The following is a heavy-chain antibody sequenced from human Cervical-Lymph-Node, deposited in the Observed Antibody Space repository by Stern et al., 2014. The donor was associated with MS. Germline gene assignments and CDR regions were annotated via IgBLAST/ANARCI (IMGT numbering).Heavy chain of an antibody. CDR3: TRGGLEYKSYRWASSDY. D-gene: IGHD1-26*01. CDR1: GYTFINYY. V-gene: IGHV1-46*03. CDR2: INPIGGST. J-gene: IGHJ4*02. Sequence: QVQLVQSGAEVKKPGASVKLSCEASGYTFINYYIQWVRQAPGQGFEWMGIINPIGGSTGYAQKFQGRVTMTRDTSTSTVYMELSSLRSDDTAVYYCTRGGLEYKSYRWASSDYWGRGTLVTVSS.